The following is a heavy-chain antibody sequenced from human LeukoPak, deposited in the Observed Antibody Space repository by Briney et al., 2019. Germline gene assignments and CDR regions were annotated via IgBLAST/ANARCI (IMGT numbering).Heavy chain of an antibody. CDR3: ARLNAYNYGFDY. V-gene: IGHV5-51*01. D-gene: IGHD5-24*01. CDR2: IYPGDSGT. CDR1: GYSFISYN. J-gene: IGHJ4*02. Sequence: GESLKISCKNSGYSFISYNIVWVRQMPGKGLEWMGIIYPGDSGTTYSPSFQGLVTISADKSISTAYLQWSSLKASDTAMYSCARLNAYNYGFDYWGQGTLVTVSS.